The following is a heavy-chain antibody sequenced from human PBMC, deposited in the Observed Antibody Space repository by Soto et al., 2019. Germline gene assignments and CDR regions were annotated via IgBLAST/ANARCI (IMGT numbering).Heavy chain of an antibody. D-gene: IGHD6-13*01. CDR2: ISYDGRDK. J-gene: IGHJ4*02. V-gene: IGHV3-30*18. CDR3: AKDRSSTWSFDY. Sequence: GGSLRLSCAASGFTFRSSGMHWVRQAPGKGLEWVAVISYDGRDKYYADSVKGRFTISRDNSKNTLYLQVNSLRADDTAVYYCAKDRSSTWSFDYWGQGTLVTVS. CDR1: GFTFRSSG.